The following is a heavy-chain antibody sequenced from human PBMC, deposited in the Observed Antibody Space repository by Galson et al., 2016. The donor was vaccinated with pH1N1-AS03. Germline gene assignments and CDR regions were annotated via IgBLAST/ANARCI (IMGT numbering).Heavy chain of an antibody. Sequence: SETLSLTCTVSGGSVSTSAYYWGWIRQPPGKGLQWIGSIYSSGTTFYYPSLESRVTISIDTSKNQFSLKLSSVTAADTAVYYCARGGGYYSDSSYYFYPVYWGQGTLVTVSS. CDR2: IYSSGTT. CDR3: ARGGGYYSDSSYYFYPVY. V-gene: IGHV4-39*07. CDR1: GGSVSTSAYY. D-gene: IGHD3-22*01. J-gene: IGHJ4*02.